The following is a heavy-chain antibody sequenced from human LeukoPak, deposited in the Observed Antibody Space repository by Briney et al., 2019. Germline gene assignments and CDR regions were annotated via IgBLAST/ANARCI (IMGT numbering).Heavy chain of an antibody. J-gene: IGHJ5*02. CDR3: ARIYYYDSSGYSNWFDP. V-gene: IGHV4-59*01. CDR2: IYYSGST. D-gene: IGHD3-22*01. Sequence: PSETLSLTCTVSGGSISSYYWSWIRQPPGKGLEWIGYIYYSGSTNYSPSLKSRATISVDTSKNQFSLKLSSVTAADTAVYYCARIYYYDSSGYSNWFDPWGQGTLVTVSS. CDR1: GGSISSYY.